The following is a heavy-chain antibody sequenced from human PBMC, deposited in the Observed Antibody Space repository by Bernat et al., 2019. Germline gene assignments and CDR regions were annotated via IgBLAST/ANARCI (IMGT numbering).Heavy chain of an antibody. CDR2: IIPILGIA. D-gene: IGHD1-1*01. V-gene: IGHV1-69*04. Sequence: QVQLVQSGAEVKKPGSSVKVSCKASGGTFSSYAISWVRQAPGQGLEWMGRIIPILGIANYAQKFQGRVTITADKSTSTDYMELSSLRSEDTAVYYCARDVDWNDVGYYYCGMDVWGQGTTVTVSS. CDR1: GGTFSSYA. CDR3: ARDVDWNDVGYYYCGMDV. J-gene: IGHJ6*02.